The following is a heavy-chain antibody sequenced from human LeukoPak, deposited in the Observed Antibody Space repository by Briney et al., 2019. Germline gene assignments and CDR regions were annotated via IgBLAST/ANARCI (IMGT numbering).Heavy chain of an antibody. CDR1: GYTFTSYY. CDR2: ISPSGAST. Sequence: ASVKVSCKASGYTFTSYYMHGVRQAPGQGLEWMGIISPSGASTTYAQNFQGRVTMTRDMSTSTLYMELSSLKSEDTAVYYCARGAAAPYYYYYYYMDVWGKGTTVTVSS. CDR3: ARGAAAPYYYYYYYMDV. J-gene: IGHJ6*03. V-gene: IGHV1-46*01. D-gene: IGHD6-13*01.